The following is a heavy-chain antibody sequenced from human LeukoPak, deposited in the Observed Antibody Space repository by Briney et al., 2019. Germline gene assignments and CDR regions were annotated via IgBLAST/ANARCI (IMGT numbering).Heavy chain of an antibody. CDR2: IYPGDSDT. CDR1: GYSFSNDW. V-gene: IGHV5-51*01. CDR3: ARRGTVAGLIDY. D-gene: IGHD6-19*01. J-gene: IGHJ4*02. Sequence: GESLKISCKGSGYSFSNDWIGWVRQMPGKGLEWMGIIYPGDSDTRYSPSFQGQVTISADKSISTAYLQWSSLEASDTAMYYCARRGTVAGLIDYWGQGTLVTVSS.